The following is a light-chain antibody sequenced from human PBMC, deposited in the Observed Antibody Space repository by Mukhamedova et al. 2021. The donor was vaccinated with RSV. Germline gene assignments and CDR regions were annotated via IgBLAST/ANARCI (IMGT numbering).Light chain of an antibody. CDR2: AAS. V-gene: IGKV1-39*01. CDR3: QQSYSLPLS. Sequence: WYQRRVHGKVPKLLIYAASSLESGVPSRFGGSGSGTDFTLTISSLQPEDFATYYCQQSYSLPLSFGGGTKVEIK. J-gene: IGKJ4*01.